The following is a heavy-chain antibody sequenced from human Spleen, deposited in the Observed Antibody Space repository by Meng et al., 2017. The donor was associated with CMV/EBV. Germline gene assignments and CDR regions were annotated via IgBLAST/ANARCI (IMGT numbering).Heavy chain of an antibody. D-gene: IGHD2-15*01. Sequence: GGSLRLSCAASGFIFDDYGLSWVRQAPGKGLEWVSGINWNSGSTGYADSVKGRFTITRDIAKKSLYLQMNSLRAEDTAVYYCAKDRSTPIYYFDYWGQGTLVTVSS. V-gene: IGHV3-20*04. CDR3: AKDRSTPIYYFDY. CDR1: GFIFDDYG. J-gene: IGHJ4*02. CDR2: INWNSGST.